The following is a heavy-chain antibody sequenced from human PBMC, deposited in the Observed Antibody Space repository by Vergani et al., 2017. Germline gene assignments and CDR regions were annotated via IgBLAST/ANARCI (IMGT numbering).Heavy chain of an antibody. CDR3: ARGIAGANWFDP. CDR2: IYYSGST. J-gene: IGHJ5*02. Sequence: QVQLQESGPGLVKPSETLSLTCTVSGGSISSYHWSWIRQPPGQGLEWIGYIYYSGSTNYNPSLKSRVTISVDTSKTQFSLKLSSVTAADTAVYYCARGIAGANWFDPWGQGTLVTVSS. D-gene: IGHD6-19*01. V-gene: IGHV4-59*01. CDR1: GGSISSYH.